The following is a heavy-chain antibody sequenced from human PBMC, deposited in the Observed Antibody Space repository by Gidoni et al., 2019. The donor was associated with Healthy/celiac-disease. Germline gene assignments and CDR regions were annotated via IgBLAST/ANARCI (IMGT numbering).Heavy chain of an antibody. CDR2: ISGSGGST. D-gene: IGHD3-3*01. Sequence: EVQLLASGGGLVQPGGSLRLSCAASGFTFSSYAMSWVRQAPGKGLEWVSAISGSGGSTYYADAVKGRFTISRDNSKNTLYLQMNSLRAEDTAVYYCAKGKTYYDFWSGQIGWFDPWGQGTLVTVSS. CDR3: AKGKTYYDFWSGQIGWFDP. CDR1: GFTFSSYA. V-gene: IGHV3-23*01. J-gene: IGHJ5*02.